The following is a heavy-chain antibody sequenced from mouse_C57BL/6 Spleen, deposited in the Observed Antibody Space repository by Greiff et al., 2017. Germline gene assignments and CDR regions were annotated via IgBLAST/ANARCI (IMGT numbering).Heavy chain of an antibody. Sequence: QVHVKQPGAELVKPGASVKMSCKASGYTFTSYWITWVKQRPGQGLEWIGDIYPGSGSTNYNEKFKSKATLTVDTSSSTAYMQLSSLTSEDSAVYYCARMVTTRAYWGQGTLVTVSA. CDR2: IYPGSGST. V-gene: IGHV1-55*01. CDR3: ARMVTTRAY. D-gene: IGHD2-2*01. CDR1: GYTFTSYW. J-gene: IGHJ3*01.